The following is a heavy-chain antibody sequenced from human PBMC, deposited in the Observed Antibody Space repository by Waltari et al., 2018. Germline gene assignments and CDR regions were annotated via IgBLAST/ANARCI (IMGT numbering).Heavy chain of an antibody. Sequence: QVQLQQWGAGLLKPSETLSLTCAVYGGSFSGYYWSWIRQPPGKGLEWIGEINHSGSTNYNPSLKSRVTISVDTSKNQFSLKLSSVTAADTAAYYCARDLWQLGGGWGQGTLVTVSS. J-gene: IGHJ4*02. V-gene: IGHV4-34*01. CDR2: INHSGST. CDR1: GGSFSGYY. D-gene: IGHD2-15*01. CDR3: ARDLWQLGGG.